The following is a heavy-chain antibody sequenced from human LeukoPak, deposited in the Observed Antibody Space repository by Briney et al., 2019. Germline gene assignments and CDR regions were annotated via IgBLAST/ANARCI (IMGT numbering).Heavy chain of an antibody. V-gene: IGHV3-20*04. D-gene: IGHD2-15*01. CDR2: IKWNGGST. Sequence: GGSLRLSCAASGFTVSRNYMSWVRPAPGKGLEWVSSIKWNGGSTGYADSVKGRFTISRDNAKNSLYLQMNSLRAEDTALYYCARDGGDCSGDSCYVDYWGQGTLVTVSS. CDR1: GFTVSRNY. CDR3: ARDGGDCSGDSCYVDY. J-gene: IGHJ4*02.